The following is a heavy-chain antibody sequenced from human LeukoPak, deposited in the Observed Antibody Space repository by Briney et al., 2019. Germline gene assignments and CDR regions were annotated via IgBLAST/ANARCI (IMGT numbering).Heavy chain of an antibody. CDR3: TRIFYYGTRGFYPDF. CDR1: GFTFSDQH. CDR2: SKNKDYAHST. D-gene: IGHD3-10*01. J-gene: IGHJ4*02. Sequence: PGGSLRLSCAASGFTFSDQHMDWVRQAPGKGLEWIGRSKNKDYAHSTVYAASVKGRFTFSRDDPKNSLYLQMNSLTTEDTAVYYCTRIFYYGTRGFYPDFWGQGALVTVSS. V-gene: IGHV3-72*01.